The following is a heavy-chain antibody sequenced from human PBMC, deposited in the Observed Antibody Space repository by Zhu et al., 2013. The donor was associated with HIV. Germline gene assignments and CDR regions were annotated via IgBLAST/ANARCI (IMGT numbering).Heavy chain of an antibody. Sequence: QVQLVQSGAEVMQPGASVKVSCKASGYTFTDYGITWVRQATGQGLEWMGWMNPNSGNTGYAQKFQGRVTMTRNTSISTAYMELSSLRSEDTAVYYCARERPSSLDYWGQGTLVTVSS. V-gene: IGHV1-8*02. CDR3: ARERPSSLDY. D-gene: IGHD6-6*01. CDR1: GYTFTDYG. J-gene: IGHJ4*02. CDR2: MNPNSGNT.